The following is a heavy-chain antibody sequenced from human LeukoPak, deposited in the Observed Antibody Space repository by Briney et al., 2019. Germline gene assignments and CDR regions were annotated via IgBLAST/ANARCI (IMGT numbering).Heavy chain of an antibody. CDR2: IYGDGRT. CDR1: GFSISSDYF. CDR3: ARVGLGLYYYDSSGYYDY. V-gene: IGHV4-38-2*02. Sequence: PSETLSLTCTVSGFSISSDYFWGWIRQPPGKGLEWIATIYGDGRTYHNPSLDSRVTISVDTTKNHFSLKLTSVTAADTAVYYCARVGLGLYYYDSSGYYDYWGQGTLVTVSS. J-gene: IGHJ4*02. D-gene: IGHD3-22*01.